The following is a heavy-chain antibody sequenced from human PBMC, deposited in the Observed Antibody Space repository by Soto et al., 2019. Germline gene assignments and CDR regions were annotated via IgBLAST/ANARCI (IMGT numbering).Heavy chain of an antibody. J-gene: IGHJ4*02. CDR1: GFTFSYYY. CDR2: ISSSSSYT. CDR3: ARTEYSSGYSFDY. V-gene: IGHV3-11*06. D-gene: IGHD3-22*01. Sequence: GGSLRLSCAASGFTFSYYYMSWIRQAPGKGLEWVSYISSSSSYTNYADSVKGRFTISRDNAKNSLYLQMNSLRAEDTAVYYCARTEYSSGYSFDYWGQGILVTVSS.